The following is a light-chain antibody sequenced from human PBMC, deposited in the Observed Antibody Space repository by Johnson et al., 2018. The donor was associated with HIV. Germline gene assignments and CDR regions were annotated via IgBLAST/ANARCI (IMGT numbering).Light chain of an antibody. J-gene: IGLJ1*01. CDR2: DNN. V-gene: IGLV1-51*01. CDR3: GTWDSSLSAYV. CDR1: SSNIGNNS. Sequence: QSVLTQPPSVSAAPGQKVTISCSGSSSNIGNNSVSWYQQVPGTAPKLLIYDNNKRPSGIPDRFSGSKSCTSATLGITGLQTGDEADYYCGTWDSSLSAYVFGTGTKVTVL.